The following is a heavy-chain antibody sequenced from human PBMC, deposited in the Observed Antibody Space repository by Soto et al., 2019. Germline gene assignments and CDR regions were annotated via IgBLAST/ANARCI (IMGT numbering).Heavy chain of an antibody. V-gene: IGHV1-46*01. CDR1: GYTFTSYY. CDR2: INPSGGST. D-gene: IGHD1-1*01. CDR3: ARAQHLYNWNGPSTFDY. Sequence: ASVKVSCKASGYTFTSYYMHWVRQAPGQGLEWMVIINPSGGSTSYAQKFQGRVTMTRDTSTSTVYMELSSLRSEDTSAYYCARAQHLYNWNGPSTFDYWGQGTLVTVSS. J-gene: IGHJ4*02.